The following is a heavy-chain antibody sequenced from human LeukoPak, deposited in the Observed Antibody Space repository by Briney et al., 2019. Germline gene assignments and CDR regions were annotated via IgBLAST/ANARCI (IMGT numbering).Heavy chain of an antibody. CDR3: ARTSPTSHFDF. V-gene: IGHV3-74*01. J-gene: IGHJ4*02. D-gene: IGHD3-16*01. CDR2: INGDGSRS. Sequence: GGSRRLSCAASGFTFTTYWMHWVRQAPGKGLVWVSRINGDGSRSNYADSVKGRFTISRDSARNTLYLQMNSLRAEDTALYYCARTSPTSHFDFWGQGTLVTVSS. CDR1: GFTFTTYW.